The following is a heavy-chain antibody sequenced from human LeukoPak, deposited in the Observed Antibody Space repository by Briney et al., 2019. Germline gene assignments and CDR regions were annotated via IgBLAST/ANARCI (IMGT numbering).Heavy chain of an antibody. CDR1: GFTFSSYA. Sequence: GGSLRLSCAASGFTFSSYAMSWVRQAPVKVLEWVSAISGSGGSTYYADSVKGRFTISRDNSKNTLYLQMNSLRAEDTAVYYCAKHLVITSPFDYWGQGTLVTVSS. D-gene: IGHD3-22*01. V-gene: IGHV3-23*01. J-gene: IGHJ4*02. CDR2: ISGSGGST. CDR3: AKHLVITSPFDY.